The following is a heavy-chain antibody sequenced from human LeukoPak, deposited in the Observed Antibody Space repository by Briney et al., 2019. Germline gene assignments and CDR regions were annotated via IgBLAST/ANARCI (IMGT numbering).Heavy chain of an antibody. CDR1: GYSFTSYW. J-gene: IGHJ3*02. CDR3: ARPIVATASDAFNI. CDR2: IYPRDSDT. Sequence: GESLKISCKGSGYSFTSYWIGWVRQMPGKGLEWMGIIYPRDSDTRYSPSFQGQVTISADKSISTAYLQWRSLKASDTAMYYCARPIVATASDAFNIWGQGTMVTVSS. V-gene: IGHV5-51*01. D-gene: IGHD5-12*01.